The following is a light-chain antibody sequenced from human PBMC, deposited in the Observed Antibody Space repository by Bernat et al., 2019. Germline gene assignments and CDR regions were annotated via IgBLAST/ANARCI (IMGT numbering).Light chain of an antibody. CDR2: GAS. CDR3: QQYGRT. V-gene: IGKV3-20*01. CDR1: QSVSNNY. Sequence: ENVLTQSPGTLSLSPGERATLSCRASQSVSNNYLAWYQQKPGQAPRLLIYGASSRATGIPDRFSGSGSGTDFTLTISRLEPEDFAMYYCQQYGRTFGQGTKVEIK. J-gene: IGKJ1*01.